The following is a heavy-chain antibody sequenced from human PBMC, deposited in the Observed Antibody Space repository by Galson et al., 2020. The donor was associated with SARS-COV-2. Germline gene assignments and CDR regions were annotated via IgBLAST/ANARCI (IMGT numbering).Heavy chain of an antibody. J-gene: IGHJ4*02. V-gene: IGHV4-38-2*02. CDR1: GYSISSGYY. Sequence: ASETLSLTCTVSGYSISSGYYWGWVRQSPGKGLEWIGSIYHRESASYNPSLKSRVTISLDTSKNQFFLSLSSVTAADTAVYYCATNPRSGYDLPYFWGQGMLVTVSS. D-gene: IGHD5-12*01. CDR3: ATNPRSGYDLPYF. CDR2: IYHRESA.